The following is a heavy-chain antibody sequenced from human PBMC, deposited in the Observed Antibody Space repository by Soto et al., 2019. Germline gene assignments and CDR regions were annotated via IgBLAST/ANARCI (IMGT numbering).Heavy chain of an antibody. J-gene: IGHJ5*02. CDR1: GFTFSSYG. D-gene: IGHD6-13*01. CDR3: AKVFEKLHSTSIAAAGRRWFDP. CDR2: ISYDGSNK. V-gene: IGHV3-30*18. Sequence: PGGSLRLSCAASGFTFSSYGMHWVRQAPGKGLEWVAVISYDGSNKYYADSVKGRFTISRDNSKNTLYLQMNSLRAEDTAVYYCAKVFEKLHSTSIAAAGRRWFDPWGQGTLVTVSS.